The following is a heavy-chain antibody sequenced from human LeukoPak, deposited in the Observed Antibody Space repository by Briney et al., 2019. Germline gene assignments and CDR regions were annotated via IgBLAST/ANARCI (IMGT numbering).Heavy chain of an antibody. D-gene: IGHD6-13*01. CDR1: GFTFNNYW. V-gene: IGHV3-7*01. J-gene: IGHJ6*03. CDR2: IKQDGSDK. CDR3: ARDRGSRWIYYYYMDV. Sequence: PGGSLRLSCAASGFTFNNYWMSWVRQAPGKGLEWVANIKQDGSDKYYVDSVKGRFTISRDNAKNSLYLQMNSLRAEDTAVYYCARDRGSRWIYYYYMDVWGKGTTVTVSS.